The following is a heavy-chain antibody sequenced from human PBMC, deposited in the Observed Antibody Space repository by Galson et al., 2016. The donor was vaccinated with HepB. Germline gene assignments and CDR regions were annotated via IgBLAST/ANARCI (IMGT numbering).Heavy chain of an antibody. D-gene: IGHD5-18*01. Sequence: YSGNTNYNPSLKSRVTISADTSKNQFSLKLSSVTAADTAVYYCAREAAMALDYWGQGILVTVSS. J-gene: IGHJ4*02. V-gene: IGHV4-59*01. CDR3: AREAAMALDY. CDR2: YSGNT.